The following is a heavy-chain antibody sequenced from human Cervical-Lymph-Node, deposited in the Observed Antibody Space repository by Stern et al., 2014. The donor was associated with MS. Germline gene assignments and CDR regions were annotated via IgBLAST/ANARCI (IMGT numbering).Heavy chain of an antibody. J-gene: IGHJ4*02. V-gene: IGHV3-7*03. CDR2: IQKDGSER. D-gene: IGHD6-25*01. CDR1: GFTFSNYW. CDR3: ARGSGSGGY. Sequence: EVQLLESGGVLVQPGGSLRLSCAASGFTFSNYWMSWIRQAPGKGLEWVAIIQKDGSERYYVDSVKGRFTISRDNAKSALYLQMNSLRGDDAGVYYCARGSGSGGYWGQGTLVAVSA.